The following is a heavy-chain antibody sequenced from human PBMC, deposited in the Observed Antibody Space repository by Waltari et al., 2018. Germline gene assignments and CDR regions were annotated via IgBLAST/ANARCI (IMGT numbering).Heavy chain of an antibody. Sequence: QVQLQESGPGLVKPSETLSLTCTVSGGSISSYYWSWIRQPPGKGLEWIGYIYYSGSTNYNPSLKSRVTISVDTSKNQFSLKLSSVTAADTAVYYCARDESHSSSWYGRAFDIWGQGTMVTVSS. J-gene: IGHJ3*02. D-gene: IGHD6-13*01. CDR2: IYYSGST. V-gene: IGHV4-59*01. CDR1: GGSISSYY. CDR3: ARDESHSSSWYGRAFDI.